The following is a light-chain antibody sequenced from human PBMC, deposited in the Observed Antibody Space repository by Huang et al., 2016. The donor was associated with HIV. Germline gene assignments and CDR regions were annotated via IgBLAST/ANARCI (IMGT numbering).Light chain of an antibody. CDR2: GAS. Sequence: EIVMTQSPATLSVSPGERVTLSCRASQSVSSNLAWYQQTPGQAPRLLIYGASTRATGIPARFSGSGSGTEFTLTISSLQSEDFAVYYCQQYNNWPLPFGQGTKLEIK. V-gene: IGKV3D-15*01. CDR3: QQYNNWPLP. J-gene: IGKJ2*01. CDR1: QSVSSN.